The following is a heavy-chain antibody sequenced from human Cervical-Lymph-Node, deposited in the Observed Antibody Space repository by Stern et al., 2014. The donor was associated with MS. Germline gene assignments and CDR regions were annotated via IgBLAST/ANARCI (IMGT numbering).Heavy chain of an antibody. CDR2: ISAYNGNT. J-gene: IGHJ5*02. Sequence: VQLVESGAEVKKPGASVKVSCTASGYTFTSYGISWVRQAPGQGLEWMGWISAYNGNTNYAQKLQGMATMTPETYTSPDSLEPRSLRSDDTAVYYCARSSYCSSTSCFNWFDPWGQGTLVTVSS. V-gene: IGHV1-18*04. CDR1: GYTFTSYG. D-gene: IGHD2-2*01. CDR3: ARSSYCSSTSCFNWFDP.